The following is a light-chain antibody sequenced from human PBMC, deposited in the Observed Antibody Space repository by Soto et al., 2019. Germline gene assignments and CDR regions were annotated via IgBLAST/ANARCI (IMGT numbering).Light chain of an antibody. V-gene: IGKV3-15*01. J-gene: IGKJ5*01. Sequence: EIVMTQSPATLSVSPGERATLSCRASQSVSSNLAWYQQKPGQAPRLLIYGASTGATGFPARFSGSGSGTEFTLPISSLQSEDFAVYYCQPYNKWPITFGQGTRLEIK. CDR3: QPYNKWPIT. CDR2: GAS. CDR1: QSVSSN.